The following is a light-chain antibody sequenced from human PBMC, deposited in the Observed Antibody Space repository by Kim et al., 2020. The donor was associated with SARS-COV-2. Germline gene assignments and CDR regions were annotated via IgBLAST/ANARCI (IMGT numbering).Light chain of an antibody. J-gene: IGKJ5*01. CDR2: AAS. Sequence: PGEGAPLSCRAAQSLSRNHLAWYQQKPGQPPRLLIYAASIRATGIPDRFSGSGSGTDFTLTINRLQPEDFAVYYCQQYGSSPKITFGQGTRLEIK. CDR3: QQYGSSPKIT. CDR1: QSLSRNH. V-gene: IGKV3-20*01.